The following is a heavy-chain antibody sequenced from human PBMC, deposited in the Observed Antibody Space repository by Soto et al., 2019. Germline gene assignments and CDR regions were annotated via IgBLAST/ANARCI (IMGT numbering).Heavy chain of an antibody. CDR1: GFTFSSYA. Sequence: GGSLRLSCAASGFTFSSYAMHWVRQAPGKGLEWVAVISYDGSNKYYADSVKGRFTISRDNSKNTLYLQMNSLRAEDTAVYYCARDTRNSNLSPSNWFDPWGQGTLVTVSS. D-gene: IGHD1-20*01. J-gene: IGHJ5*02. V-gene: IGHV3-30-3*01. CDR2: ISYDGSNK. CDR3: ARDTRNSNLSPSNWFDP.